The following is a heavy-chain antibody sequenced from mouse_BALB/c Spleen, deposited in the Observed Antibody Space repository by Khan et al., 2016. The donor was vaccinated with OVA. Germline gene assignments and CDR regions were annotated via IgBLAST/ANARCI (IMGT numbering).Heavy chain of an antibody. CDR1: GYSITSGYG. J-gene: IGHJ2*01. CDR3: ARTARIKY. Sequence: LLESGPGLVKPSQSLSLTCTVTGYSITSGYGWNWIRQFPGNKLEWMGYISYSGSTNYNPSLKSRISIPRDTSKNQFFLQLNSVTTEDTATYYCARTARIKYWGQGTTLTVSS. V-gene: IGHV3-2*02. D-gene: IGHD1-2*01. CDR2: ISYSGST.